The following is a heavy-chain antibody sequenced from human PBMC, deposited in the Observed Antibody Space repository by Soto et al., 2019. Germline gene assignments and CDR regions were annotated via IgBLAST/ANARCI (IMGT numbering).Heavy chain of an antibody. Sequence: QVQLVESGGGVVQPGRSLRLSCAASGFTFSSYAMHWVRQAPGKGLEWVAVISYDGSNKYYADSVKGRFTISRDNSKNTLYLQMNSLRAEDTAVYYCARAGGMGYWYYGMDVWGQGTTVTVSS. D-gene: IGHD3-16*01. CDR1: GFTFSSYA. V-gene: IGHV3-30-3*01. CDR3: ARAGGMGYWYYGMDV. CDR2: ISYDGSNK. J-gene: IGHJ6*02.